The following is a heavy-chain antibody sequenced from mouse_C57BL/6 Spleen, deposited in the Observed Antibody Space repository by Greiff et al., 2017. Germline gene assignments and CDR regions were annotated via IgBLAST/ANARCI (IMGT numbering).Heavy chain of an antibody. D-gene: IGHD1-1*01. J-gene: IGHJ1*03. V-gene: IGHV1-64*01. CDR2: IHPNSGST. CDR1: GYTFTSYW. CDR3: ARWGTTVWYFDV. Sequence: QVQLQQPGAELVKPGASVKLSCKASGYTFTSYWLHWVKQRPGQGLEWIGMIHPNSGSTNYNEKFKSKATLTVDKSSSTAYMQLSSLTSEYSAVYYCARWGTTVWYFDVWGTGTTVTVSS.